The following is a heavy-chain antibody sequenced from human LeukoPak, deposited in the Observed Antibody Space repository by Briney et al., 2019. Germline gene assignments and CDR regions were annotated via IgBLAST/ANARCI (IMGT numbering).Heavy chain of an antibody. D-gene: IGHD3-3*01. CDR2: IYHSGST. CDR1: GYSISSGYY. CDR3: ARDRSGYTTPFDY. Sequence: SETLSLTCAVSGYSISSGYYWAWIRQPPGKGLEWIGNIYHSGSTYYNPSLKSQVTISVDTSKNQFSLKLSSVTAADTAVYYCARDRSGYTTPFDYWGQGTLVTVSS. V-gene: IGHV4-38-2*02. J-gene: IGHJ4*02.